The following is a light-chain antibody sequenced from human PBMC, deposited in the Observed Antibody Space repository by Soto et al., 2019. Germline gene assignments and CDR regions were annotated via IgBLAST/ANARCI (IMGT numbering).Light chain of an antibody. J-gene: IGKJ2*01. CDR2: DAS. CDR3: QQRSNWPPMYT. Sequence: EIVLTQSPATLSLSPGERVTLSCRASQSISSYLAWYQQKPGQPPRLLIYDASNRATGIPARFSGSGSGTDFTLTISSLEPEDFAVYYCQQRSNWPPMYTFGQGTKLEIK. CDR1: QSISSY. V-gene: IGKV3-11*01.